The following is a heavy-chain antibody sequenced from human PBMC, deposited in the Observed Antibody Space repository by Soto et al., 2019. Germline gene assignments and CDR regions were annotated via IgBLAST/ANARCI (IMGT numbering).Heavy chain of an antibody. D-gene: IGHD3-22*01. CDR1: GYTFTAYY. V-gene: IGHV1-2*04. CDR3: ARANTIRPYYFNMDV. J-gene: IGHJ6*02. CDR2: INPNSGGT. Sequence: ASVKVSCKASGYTFTAYYIHWVRQGPDRGLEWVGWINPNSGGTYYAQKFQAWSTMTRDTSISTAYLELSGLTCNDTAVYYCARANTIRPYYFNMDVWGQGTTVTVSS.